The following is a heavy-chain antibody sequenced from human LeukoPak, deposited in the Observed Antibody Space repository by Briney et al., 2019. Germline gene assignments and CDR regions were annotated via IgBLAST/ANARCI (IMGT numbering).Heavy chain of an antibody. D-gene: IGHD6-6*01. Sequence: GGSLRLSCAASGFTFSDYYMSWIRQAPGRGLEWVSYIGRSGTNIYCADSVKGRFTISRDNAKNSLYLQINSLRAEDTAVYYCARSSYSSSSSVWGQGTMVTVSS. V-gene: IGHV3-11*01. J-gene: IGHJ3*01. CDR2: IGRSGTNI. CDR1: GFTFSDYY. CDR3: ARSSYSSSSSV.